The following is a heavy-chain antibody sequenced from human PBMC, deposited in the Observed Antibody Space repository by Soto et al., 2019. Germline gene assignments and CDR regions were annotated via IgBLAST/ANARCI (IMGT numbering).Heavy chain of an antibody. J-gene: IGHJ6*02. Sequence: SETLSLTCTVSGGSITSSSYYWVWIRQPPGKGLEWIGSIYYSGSTYYNPSLKSRVTISVDTSKNQFSLKLSSVTAADTAVYYCARSGAAAGSYYYYGMDVWGQGTTV. CDR3: ARSGAAAGSYYYYGMDV. D-gene: IGHD6-13*01. CDR2: IYYSGST. V-gene: IGHV4-39*01. CDR1: GGSITSSSYY.